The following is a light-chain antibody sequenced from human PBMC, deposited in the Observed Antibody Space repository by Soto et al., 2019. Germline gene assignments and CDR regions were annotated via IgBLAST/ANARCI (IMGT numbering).Light chain of an antibody. CDR2: GAS. J-gene: IGKJ2*01. CDR3: QQYGGSPYT. Sequence: EIVLTQSPGTLSLSPGERATLSCRASQSVTSKNLDWYQQKRGQSPRLLIYGASTRATGIPDRFSGSGSGTDFTLTISRLEPEDFAVYYCQQYGGSPYTFGQGTKLEIK. V-gene: IGKV3-20*01. CDR1: QSVTSKN.